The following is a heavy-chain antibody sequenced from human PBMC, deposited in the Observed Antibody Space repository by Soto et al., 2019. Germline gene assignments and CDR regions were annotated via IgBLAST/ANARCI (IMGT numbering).Heavy chain of an antibody. CDR1: GFTFSNHA. CDR3: ARDSPYDTDGHYSPDF. J-gene: IGHJ4*02. CDR2: ISSNGGTT. Sequence: SLRLSCAASGFTFSNHAMHWVRQAPGKGLEFVSAISSNGGTTYYANSVKGRFTISRDNSKNTLYLQMNSLRAEDMAVYYCARDSPYDTDGHYSPDFWGQGTLVSVSS. V-gene: IGHV3-64*01. D-gene: IGHD3-22*01.